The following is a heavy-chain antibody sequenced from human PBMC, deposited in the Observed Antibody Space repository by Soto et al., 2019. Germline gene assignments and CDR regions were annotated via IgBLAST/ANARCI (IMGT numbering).Heavy chain of an antibody. Sequence: GGSLRLSCAASGFTFSSYWMSWVRQSPGKGLEWVANIKQDGSEKYYVDSVKGRFTISRDNAKNSLYLQMNSLRAEDTAVYYCARDPPYYYGSGSLGQHWGQGTLVTVSS. CDR3: ARDPPYYYGSGSLGQH. V-gene: IGHV3-7*03. CDR1: GFTFSSYW. CDR2: IKQDGSEK. J-gene: IGHJ1*01. D-gene: IGHD3-10*01.